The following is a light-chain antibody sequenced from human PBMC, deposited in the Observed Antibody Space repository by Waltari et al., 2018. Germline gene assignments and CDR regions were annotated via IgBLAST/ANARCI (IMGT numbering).Light chain of an antibody. V-gene: IGLV2-14*03. Sequence: QSALTQPASVSGSPGQSITISCTGTSSDVGTYNYLSWYQQHPGKAPKLFIYDVSYRPSGVSYRFSGSKSGNTASLTISGLQAEDEADYYCSSYITTNTLELFGGGTSLTVL. CDR1: SSDVGTYNY. CDR2: DVS. J-gene: IGLJ3*02. CDR3: SSYITTNTLEL.